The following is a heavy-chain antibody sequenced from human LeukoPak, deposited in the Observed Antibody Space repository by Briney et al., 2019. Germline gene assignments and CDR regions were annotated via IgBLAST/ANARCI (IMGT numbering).Heavy chain of an antibody. D-gene: IGHD4-11*01. CDR3: ARDPGTVTYYFDY. CDR1: GFSFSSYG. CDR2: IWYDGSKK. Sequence: GGSLRLSCVASGFSFSSYGMHWVRQAPGKGLEWVAVIWYDGSKKYYADSVKGRFTISRDNSKNTLYLQMNGLRDEDTAVYYCARDPGTVTYYFDYWGQGTRVTVSS. V-gene: IGHV3-33*01. J-gene: IGHJ4*02.